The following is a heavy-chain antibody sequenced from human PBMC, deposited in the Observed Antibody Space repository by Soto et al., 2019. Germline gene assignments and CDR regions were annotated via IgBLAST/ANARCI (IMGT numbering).Heavy chain of an antibody. V-gene: IGHV3-23*01. D-gene: IGHD5-18*01. CDR1: GFTFSSYA. CDR2: ISGSGGST. J-gene: IGHJ4*02. Sequence: GGSLRLSCAASGFTFSSYAMSWVRQAPGKGLEWVSAISGSGGSTYYADSVKGRFTISRDNSKNTLYLQMNSLRAEDTAVYYCAKDYEVDTAMPYFDYWGQGTLVTVSS. CDR3: AKDYEVDTAMPYFDY.